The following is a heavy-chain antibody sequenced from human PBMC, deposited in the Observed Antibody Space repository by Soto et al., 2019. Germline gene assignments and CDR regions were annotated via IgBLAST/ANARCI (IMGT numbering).Heavy chain of an antibody. J-gene: IGHJ5*02. V-gene: IGHV5-10-1*01. CDR2: IDPSDSYT. D-gene: IGHD2-15*01. CDR1: GYSFTSYW. Sequence: PGESLKISCKASGYSFTSYWISWVRQMPGQGVEWMGRIDPSDSYTNYSPSFQGHVTISADKSISTAYLQWSSLKASDTAMYYCARQPVVVAALVSTNWFDPWGQGTLVTSPQ. CDR3: ARQPVVVAALVSTNWFDP.